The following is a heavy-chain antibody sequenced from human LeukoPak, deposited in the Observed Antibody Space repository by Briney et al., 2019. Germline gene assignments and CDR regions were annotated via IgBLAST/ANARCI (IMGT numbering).Heavy chain of an antibody. D-gene: IGHD3-22*01. CDR3: ARETRHYYDSSGYSDAFDI. Sequence: PSETLSLTCTVSGGSMSNHYWSWIRQPPGKGLEWIGFIHYIGHTDQNPSLRNRATISLDTSKNQFSLKLSSVTAADTAVYYCARETRHYYDSSGYSDAFDIWGQGTMVTVSS. CDR2: IHYIGHT. CDR1: GGSMSNHY. J-gene: IGHJ3*02. V-gene: IGHV4-59*11.